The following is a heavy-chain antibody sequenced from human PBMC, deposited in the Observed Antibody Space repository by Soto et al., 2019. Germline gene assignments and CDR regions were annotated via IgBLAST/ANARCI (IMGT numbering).Heavy chain of an antibody. J-gene: IGHJ6*03. CDR2: INAGNGNT. Sequence: ASVKVSCKASGYTFTSYAMHWVRQAPGQRLEWMGWINAGNGNTKYSQKFQGRVTITRDTSASTAYMELSSLRSEDTFVYYCARGARGVIPYYYYYMDVWGKGTTVTVSS. V-gene: IGHV1-3*01. D-gene: IGHD3-10*01. CDR3: ARGARGVIPYYYYYMDV. CDR1: GYTFTSYA.